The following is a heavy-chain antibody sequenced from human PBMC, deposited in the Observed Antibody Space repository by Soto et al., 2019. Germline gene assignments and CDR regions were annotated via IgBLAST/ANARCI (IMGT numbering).Heavy chain of an antibody. D-gene: IGHD6-6*01. CDR1: GVSISRGGYS. J-gene: IGHJ6*02. CDR2: IYDSGST. V-gene: IGHV4-30-2*01. CDR3: ARGSSSYYDYGMDV. Sequence: ASETLSLTCAVSGVSISRGGYSWTWIRQPPGKALEWIGNIYDSGSTSYNPSLKSRVTMSVDTSKNQFSLRLTSVTAADTAVYFCARGSSSYYDYGMDVWGQGTTVTVSS.